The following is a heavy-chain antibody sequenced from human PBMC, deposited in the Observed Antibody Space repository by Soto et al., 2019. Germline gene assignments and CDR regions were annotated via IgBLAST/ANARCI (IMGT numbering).Heavy chain of an antibody. Sequence: QVQLQESGPGLVKPSQTLSLTCTVSGGSISSGNYYWSWIRQPPGKGLEWIGFISYSGSTYYSTSLKRRVTISVATSKGQFYLNLSLVTASDTSVYYCATMGTRATGLYIFDYWGQGSLVTVSS. CDR1: GGSISSGNYY. D-gene: IGHD2-8*01. CDR3: ATMGTRATGLYIFDY. J-gene: IGHJ4*02. CDR2: ISYSGST. V-gene: IGHV4-30-4*01.